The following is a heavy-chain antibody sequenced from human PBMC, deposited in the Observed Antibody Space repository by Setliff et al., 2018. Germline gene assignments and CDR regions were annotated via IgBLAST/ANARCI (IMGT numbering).Heavy chain of an antibody. J-gene: IGHJ4*02. CDR2: ISPVGST. CDR1: GASITSDAYY. V-gene: IGHV4-39*02. D-gene: IGHD2-15*01. CDR3: ATSGFCSSGSCYSFDD. Sequence: SETLSLTCIVSGASITSDAYYWSWIRQPPGKGLEWIGEISPVGSTNYNPSLRSRVTMSLDASKNRFSLNLTSVTAADTAVYFCATSGFCSSGSCYSFDDWGQGALVTVSS.